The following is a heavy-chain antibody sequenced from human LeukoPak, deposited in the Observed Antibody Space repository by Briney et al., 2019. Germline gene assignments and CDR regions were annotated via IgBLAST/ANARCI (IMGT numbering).Heavy chain of an antibody. CDR2: VNSDGSST. CDR1: GFTFMSYW. D-gene: IGHD2-15*01. Sequence: GESLKISCAASGFTFMSYWMHWVRHAPGKGLVWVSRVNSDGSSTIYADSVKGRFTISRDNAKNTVYLQMNSLRAEDTAVYYCSGYNSLLVAPWGQGTLVTVSS. V-gene: IGHV3-74*01. CDR3: SGYNSLLVAP. J-gene: IGHJ5*02.